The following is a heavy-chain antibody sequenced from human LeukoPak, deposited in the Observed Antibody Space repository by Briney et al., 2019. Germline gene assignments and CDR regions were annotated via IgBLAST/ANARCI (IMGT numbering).Heavy chain of an antibody. CDR1: GFTFSSYA. CDR3: ARAITVLRYFDWSSSRYFDY. V-gene: IGHV3-30-3*01. CDR2: ISYDGSNK. J-gene: IGHJ4*02. Sequence: GRSLRLSCAASGFTFSSYAMHWVRQAPGKGLEWVAVISYDGSNKYYADSVKGRFTISRDNSKNTLYLQMNSLRAEDTAVYYCARAITVLRYFDWSSSRYFDYWGQGTLVTVSS. D-gene: IGHD3-9*01.